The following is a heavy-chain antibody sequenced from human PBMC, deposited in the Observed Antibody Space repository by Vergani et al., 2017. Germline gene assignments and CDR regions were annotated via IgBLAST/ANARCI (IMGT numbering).Heavy chain of an antibody. J-gene: IGHJ4*02. V-gene: IGHV3-15*01. CDR1: GFTFSHAW. CDR3: TTYYYDSDLEV. D-gene: IGHD3-22*01. Sequence: EVQLVESGGGLVKPGGSLRLSCAASGFTFSHAWMSWVRPAPGKGLEWVGRIKSKTDGGTTDYAAPVIGRFTISRDDSKNTLYLQMSSLKTEDTAVYYCTTYYYDSDLEVWGQGTLVTGSS. CDR2: IKSKTDGGTT.